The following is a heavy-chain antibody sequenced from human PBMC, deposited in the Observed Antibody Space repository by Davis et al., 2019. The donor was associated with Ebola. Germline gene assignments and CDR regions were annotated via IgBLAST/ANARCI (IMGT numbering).Heavy chain of an antibody. CDR1: GGSISSGGYP. D-gene: IGHD2-21*02. CDR3: ARGKRSIVVVTANYYYYGMDV. CDR2: IYHSGST. J-gene: IGHJ6*02. Sequence: MPSETLSLTCAVSGGSISSGGYPWSCIRHPPGKGLEWIGYIYHSGSTYYNPSLKSRVTISVDRSKNQFSLKLSSVTAADTAVYYCARGKRSIVVVTANYYYYGMDVWGQGTTVTVSS. V-gene: IGHV4-30-2*01.